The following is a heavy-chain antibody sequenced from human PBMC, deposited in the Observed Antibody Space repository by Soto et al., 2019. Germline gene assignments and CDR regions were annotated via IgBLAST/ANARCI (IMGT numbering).Heavy chain of an antibody. CDR2: IDSSGENT. CDR3: AKRPLDSGGHYFDY. CDR1: GFTFSRFA. V-gene: IGHV3-23*04. J-gene: IGHJ4*02. D-gene: IGHD3-10*01. Sequence: EVQLVESGGGLVQPGGSLRLSCAASGFTFSRFAMSWGRQTPEKGLEWVSTIDSSGENTYYADSVKGRFTIARDNSKNTLYLQMDSLRAEDSALFYCAKRPLDSGGHYFDYWGQGTLITVSS.